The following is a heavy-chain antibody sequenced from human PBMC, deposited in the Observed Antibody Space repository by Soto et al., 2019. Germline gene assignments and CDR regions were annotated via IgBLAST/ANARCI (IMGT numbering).Heavy chain of an antibody. V-gene: IGHV4-4*07. CDR3: ARDYGSGSYYTFDY. CDR2: IYSSGST. Sequence: LETLSLTCTVSGGSISYYYWNWIRQSAGKGLEWIGRIYSSGSTNYNPSLKSRISMSIDTSKNQFSLKVRAVSAADTAVYYCARDYGSGSYYTFDYWGQGTQVTV. CDR1: GGSISYYY. J-gene: IGHJ4*02. D-gene: IGHD3-10*01.